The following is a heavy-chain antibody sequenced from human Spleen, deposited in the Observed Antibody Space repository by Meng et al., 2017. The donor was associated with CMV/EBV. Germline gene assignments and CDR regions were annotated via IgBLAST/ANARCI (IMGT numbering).Heavy chain of an antibody. CDR1: GYTFTSDD. D-gene: IGHD3-3*01. V-gene: IGHV1-69*05. Sequence: SVKVSCKASGYTFTSDDISWVRQAPGQGLEWMGGIIPIFGTANYAQKFQGRVTITRDESTSTAYMELSRLRSDDTAVYYCAREPDDFWSGYLTFQHWGQGTLVTVSS. CDR2: IIPIFGTA. CDR3: AREPDDFWSGYLTFQH. J-gene: IGHJ1*01.